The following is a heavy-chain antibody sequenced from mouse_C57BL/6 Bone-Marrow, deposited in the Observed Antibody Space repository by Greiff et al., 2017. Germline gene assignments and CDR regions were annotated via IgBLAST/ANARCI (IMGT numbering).Heavy chain of an antibody. Sequence: EVKVEESGGGLVKPGGSLKLSCAASGFTFSSYAMSWVRQTPEKRLEWVATISDGGSSTYYPDNVKGRFTISRDNAKNNLYLQMSHLKSEDTAMYYCARSGANWDFDYWGQGTTLTVSS. J-gene: IGHJ2*01. V-gene: IGHV5-4*03. CDR3: ARSGANWDFDY. CDR1: GFTFSSYA. CDR2: ISDGGSST. D-gene: IGHD4-1*01.